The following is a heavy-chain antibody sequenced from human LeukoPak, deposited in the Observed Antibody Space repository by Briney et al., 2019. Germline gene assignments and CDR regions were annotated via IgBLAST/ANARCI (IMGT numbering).Heavy chain of an antibody. Sequence: SETLSLTCAVYSGSFSGYYWSWIRQPPGKGLEWIGEINHSGSTNYNPSLKSRVTISVDTSKNQFSLKLSSVTAADTAVYYCARGSGRGYQRNYYYYYGMDVWGQGTTVTVSS. CDR3: ARGSGRGYQRNYYYYYGMDV. D-gene: IGHD5-18*01. CDR2: INHSGST. V-gene: IGHV4-34*01. J-gene: IGHJ6*02. CDR1: SGSFSGYY.